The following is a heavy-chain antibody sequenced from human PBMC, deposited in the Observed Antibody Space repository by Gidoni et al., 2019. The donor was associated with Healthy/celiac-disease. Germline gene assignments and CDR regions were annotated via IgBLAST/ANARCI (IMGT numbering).Heavy chain of an antibody. CDR1: GGSISSSSYY. V-gene: IGHV4-39*01. Sequence: QLQLQESGPGLVKPSETLSLTCTVSGGSISSSSYYWGWIRPPPGKGLEWIGSIYYSGSTYYNPSRKSRVTISVDTSKNQFSLKLSSGTAADTAVYYCARLPFSRNYYDILTGYYTQYYFDYWGQGTLVTVSS. CDR2: IYYSGST. CDR3: ARLPFSRNYYDILTGYYTQYYFDY. D-gene: IGHD3-9*01. J-gene: IGHJ4*02.